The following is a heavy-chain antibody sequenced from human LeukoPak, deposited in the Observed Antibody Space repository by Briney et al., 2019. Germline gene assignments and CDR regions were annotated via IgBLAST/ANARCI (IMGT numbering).Heavy chain of an antibody. J-gene: IGHJ4*02. D-gene: IGHD1-26*01. CDR3: ARTQSQSGSYRYYFGY. V-gene: IGHV4-61*08. CDR1: GGSVGSAGYY. Sequence: SETLSLTCTVSGGSVGSAGYYWSWIRQPPGGGLEWIGYIYYIRNTNYNPSLKSRVTISLDPSKNQFSLKLNSVTAADTAVYYCARTQSQSGSYRYYFGYWGQGTLVTVSS. CDR2: IYYIRNT.